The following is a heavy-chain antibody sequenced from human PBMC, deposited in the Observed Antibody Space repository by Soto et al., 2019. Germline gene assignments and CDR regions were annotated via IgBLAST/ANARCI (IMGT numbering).Heavy chain of an antibody. CDR1: GYTFASYG. CDR2: ISAYNGNT. CDR3: ARDRVDTVTTFDY. Sequence: ASVKVSCKAPGYTFASYGRSWVRQAPGQGLEWMGWISAYNGNTDYAQKLQGRVTMTTDTSTSTAYMELRSLRSDDTAVYYCARDRVDTVTTFDYWGQGTLLTVSS. J-gene: IGHJ4*02. D-gene: IGHD4-17*01. V-gene: IGHV1-18*01.